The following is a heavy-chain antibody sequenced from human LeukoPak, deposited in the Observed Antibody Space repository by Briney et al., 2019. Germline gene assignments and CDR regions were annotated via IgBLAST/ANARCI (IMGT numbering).Heavy chain of an antibody. CDR3: ARHEYYGGNSFDY. J-gene: IGHJ4*02. CDR1: GGSISSGSYY. D-gene: IGHD4-23*01. CDR2: IYTSGST. V-gene: IGHV4-61*02. Sequence: SETLSLTCTVSGGSISSGSYYWSWIRQPAGKGLEWIGRIYTSGSTNYNPSLKSRVTISVDTSKNQFSLKLSSVTAADTAVYYCARHEYYGGNSFDYWGQGTLVTVSS.